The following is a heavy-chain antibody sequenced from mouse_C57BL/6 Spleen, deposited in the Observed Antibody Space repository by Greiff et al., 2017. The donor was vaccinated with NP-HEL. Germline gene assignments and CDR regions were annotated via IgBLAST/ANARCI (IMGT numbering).Heavy chain of an antibody. D-gene: IGHD1-2*01. CDR3: ASSITTGGFDY. CDR2: IYPGDGDT. V-gene: IGHV1-80*01. CDR1: GYAFSSYW. J-gene: IGHJ2*01. Sequence: VQLQQSGAELVKPGASVKISCKASGYAFSSYWMNWVKQRPGKGLEWIGQIYPGDGDTNYNGKFKGKATLTADKSSSTAYMQLSSLTSEDSAVYFCASSITTGGFDYWGQGTTLTVSS.